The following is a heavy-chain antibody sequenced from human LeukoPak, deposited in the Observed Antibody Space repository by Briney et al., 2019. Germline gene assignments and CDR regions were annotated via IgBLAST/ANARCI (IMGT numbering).Heavy chain of an antibody. Sequence: SETLSLTCNVSSGSMTSYYWTWIRQPPGKGLEWIGHVHYTGSTKYNPALETRVTISIDTSKKQFSLKLSSVTAADTAVYYCARDSVAGSLHYYYYYGMDVWGQGTTVTVSS. J-gene: IGHJ6*02. V-gene: IGHV4-59*01. D-gene: IGHD6-19*01. CDR2: VHYTGST. CDR1: SGSMTSYY. CDR3: ARDSVAGSLHYYYYYGMDV.